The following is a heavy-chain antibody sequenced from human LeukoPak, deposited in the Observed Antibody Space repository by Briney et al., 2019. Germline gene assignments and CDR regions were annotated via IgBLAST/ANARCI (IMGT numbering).Heavy chain of an antibody. CDR1: GFTVSNNF. V-gene: IGHV3-53*04. CDR2: IYSGGST. J-gene: IGHJ6*02. Sequence: PGGSLRLSCAASGFTVSNNFMSWVRQAPGKGLEWVSVIYSGGSTYYADSVKGRFNISRHTSKNILYLQMNSLRDEDTAVYYCARDSGCGGMAVAGSFYGLDVWGQGTTVTVSS. CDR3: ARDSGCGGMAVAGSFYGLDV. D-gene: IGHD6-19*01.